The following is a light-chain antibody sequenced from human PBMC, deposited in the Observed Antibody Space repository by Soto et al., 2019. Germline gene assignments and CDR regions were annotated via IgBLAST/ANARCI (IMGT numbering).Light chain of an antibody. CDR2: NEI. CDR1: NIGSKS. V-gene: IGLV3-21*03. J-gene: IGLJ2*01. Sequence: SHELTQPPSVSVAPGKTARVTCMGNNIGSKSVHWYQQKSGQAPVLVINNEIDRPSGIPERFSGSNSGNTATLTISRVDAGDEADYYCHVWDSDGDHPLFGGGTKLTVL. CDR3: HVWDSDGDHPL.